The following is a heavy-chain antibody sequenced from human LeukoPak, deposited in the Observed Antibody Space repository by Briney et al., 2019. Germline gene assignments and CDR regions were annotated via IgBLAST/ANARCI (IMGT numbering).Heavy chain of an antibody. D-gene: IGHD6-13*01. V-gene: IGHV4-59*01. CDR3: AREDIAAAGFDY. CDR2: VYYSGST. CDR1: GGSISSYY. Sequence: SGTLSLTCTVSGGSISSYYWSWIRQPPGKGLEWIGSVYYSGSTDYNPSLKSRVTISVDTSKNQFSLKLSSVTAADTAVYYCAREDIAAAGFDYWGQGTLVTVSS. J-gene: IGHJ4*02.